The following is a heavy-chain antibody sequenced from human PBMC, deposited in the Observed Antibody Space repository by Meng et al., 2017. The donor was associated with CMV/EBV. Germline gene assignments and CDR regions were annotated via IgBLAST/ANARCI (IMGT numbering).Heavy chain of an antibody. V-gene: IGHV3-30*18. D-gene: IGHD3-9*01. Sequence: SYGLHWVRQAPGTGLEWVAVISYDGSNEYYADSVKGRFTISRDNSKNTLYLQMNSLRAEDTAVYYCAKASTQYYDILTGYPGGWFDPWGQGTLVTVSS. J-gene: IGHJ5*02. CDR2: ISYDGSNE. CDR3: AKASTQYYDILTGYPGGWFDP. CDR1: SYG.